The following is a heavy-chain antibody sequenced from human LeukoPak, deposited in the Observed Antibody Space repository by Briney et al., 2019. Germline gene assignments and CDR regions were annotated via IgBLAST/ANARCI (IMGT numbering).Heavy chain of an antibody. CDR1: GGSISSSSYY. V-gene: IGHV4-39*07. Sequence: SETLSLTCTVSGGSISSSSYYWGWIRQPPGKGLEWIGSIYYSGSTYYNPSLKSRVTISVDTSKNRFYLKLSSVTAADTAVYYCARGRRITIFGVVTANTKYYFDFWGQGTLVTVSS. CDR3: ARGRRITIFGVVTANTKYYFDF. D-gene: IGHD3-3*01. J-gene: IGHJ4*02. CDR2: IYYSGST.